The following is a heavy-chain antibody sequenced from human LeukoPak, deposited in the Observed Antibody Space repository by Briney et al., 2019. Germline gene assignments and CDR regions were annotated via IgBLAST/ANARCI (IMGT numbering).Heavy chain of an antibody. D-gene: IGHD5-18*01. CDR3: ARHFNGYSNGPIDY. CDR1: GGSISSSSYY. J-gene: IGHJ4*02. V-gene: IGHV4-39*01. CDR2: IYYSGST. Sequence: SETLSLTCTVSGGSISSSSYYWGWIRQPPGKGLEWIGSIYYSGSTYYNPSLKSRVTISVDTSKNQFSLKLSSVTAADTAVYYCARHFNGYSNGPIDYWGQGTLVTVSS.